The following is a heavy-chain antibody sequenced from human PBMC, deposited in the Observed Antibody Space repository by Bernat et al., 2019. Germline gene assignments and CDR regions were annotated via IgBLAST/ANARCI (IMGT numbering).Heavy chain of an antibody. D-gene: IGHD1-7*01. CDR2: IKQDGSEK. J-gene: IGHJ4*02. CDR3: ARDPSPGQLELSRGYFDY. CDR1: GFTFSSHW. V-gene: IGHV3-7*01. Sequence: EVQLVESGGGFVQPGGSLRLSCAVSGFTFSSHWMSWVRQAPGKGLEWVANIKQDGSEKYYVDSVKGRFTISRDNAKNSLYLQMNSLRVEDTAVYYCARDPSPGQLELSRGYFDYWGQGTLVTVSS.